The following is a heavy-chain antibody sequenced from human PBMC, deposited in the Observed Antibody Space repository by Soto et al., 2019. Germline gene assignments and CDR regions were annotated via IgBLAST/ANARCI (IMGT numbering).Heavy chain of an antibody. D-gene: IGHD2-15*01. J-gene: IGHJ4*02. CDR1: GYTFTSCA. V-gene: IGHV1-3*01. CDR2: INAGNGNT. CDR3: ARGPGGPDGPGDY. Sequence: QVQLVQSGAEVKKPGASVKVACKACGYTFTSCAMHWVRQARGRRLEWMGWINAGNGNTKYSQKFQGRVTITRDTSASTAYMELSSLRSEDTAVYYCARGPGGPDGPGDYWGQGTLVTVSS.